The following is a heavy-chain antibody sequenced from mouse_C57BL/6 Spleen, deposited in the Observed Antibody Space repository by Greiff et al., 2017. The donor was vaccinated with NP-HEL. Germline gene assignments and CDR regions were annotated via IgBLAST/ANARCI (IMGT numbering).Heavy chain of an antibody. CDR3: TTHYYYGSSYGDYAMDY. CDR2: IDPENGDT. CDR1: GFNIKDDY. Sequence: VQLQQSGAELVRPRASVKLSCTASGFNIKDDYMHWVKQRPEQGLEWIGWIDPENGDTEYASKFQGKATITADTSSNTAYLQLSSLTSEDTAVYYCTTHYYYGSSYGDYAMDYWGQGTSVTVSS. D-gene: IGHD1-1*01. J-gene: IGHJ4*01. V-gene: IGHV14-4*01.